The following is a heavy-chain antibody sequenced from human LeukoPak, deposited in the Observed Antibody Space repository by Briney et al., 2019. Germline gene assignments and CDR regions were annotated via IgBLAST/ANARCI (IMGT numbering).Heavy chain of an antibody. D-gene: IGHD4-17*01. J-gene: IGHJ5*02. CDR3: ARVMTTVMGNWFDP. Sequence: GGSLRLSCAASGFTFSTYGMHWVRQAPGKGLEWVSFIRYDGNNKYYGDSVKGRFTISRDNSKNTLYLQMNSLRSDDTAVYYCARVMTTVMGNWFDPWGQGTLVTVSS. CDR2: IRYDGNNK. CDR1: GFTFSTYG. V-gene: IGHV3-30*02.